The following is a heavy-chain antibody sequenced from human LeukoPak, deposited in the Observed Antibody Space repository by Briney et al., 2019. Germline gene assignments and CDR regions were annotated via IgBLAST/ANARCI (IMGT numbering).Heavy chain of an antibody. CDR3: ARGDSSSSDAFDI. CDR1: GYTFTIYA. D-gene: IGHD6-6*01. V-gene: IGHV7-4-1*02. CDR2: INTNNGKP. Sequence: ASVTVSFTASGYTFTIYAMNWVRQAPGQGGERMGWINTNNGKPTYTQGFQGGFVFYLDTSVSTAYLQISSLKAGDTAVYYCARGDSSSSDAFDIWGQGTMVTVSS. J-gene: IGHJ3*02.